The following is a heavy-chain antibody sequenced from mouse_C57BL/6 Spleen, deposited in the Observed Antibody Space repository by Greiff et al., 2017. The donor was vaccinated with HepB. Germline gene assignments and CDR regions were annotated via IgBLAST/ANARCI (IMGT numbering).Heavy chain of an antibody. D-gene: IGHD2-5*01. J-gene: IGHJ1*03. CDR2: IWSGGST. CDR1: GFSLTSYG. CDR3: ARMAYYSNYCWYFDV. Sequence: QVQLQQSGPGLVQPSQSLSITCTVSGFSLTSYGVHWVRQSPGKGLEWLGVIWSGGSTDYNAAFISRLSISKDNSKSQVFFKMNSLQADDTAIYYCARMAYYSNYCWYFDVWGTGTTVTVSS. V-gene: IGHV2-2*01.